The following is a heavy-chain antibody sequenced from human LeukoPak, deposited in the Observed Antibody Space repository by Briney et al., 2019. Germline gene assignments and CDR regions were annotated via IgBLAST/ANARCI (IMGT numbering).Heavy chain of an antibody. V-gene: IGHV4-39*07. J-gene: IGHJ2*01. CDR1: GGSISSSSYY. CDR3: ARRAAAGTKNWYFDL. Sequence: SETLSLTCTVSGGSISSSSYYWGWIRQPPGKGLEWIGSIYYSGSTYYNPSLKSRVTISVDTSKNQFSLKLSSVTAADTAVYYCARRAAAGTKNWYFDLWGRGTLVTVSS. CDR2: IYYSGST. D-gene: IGHD6-13*01.